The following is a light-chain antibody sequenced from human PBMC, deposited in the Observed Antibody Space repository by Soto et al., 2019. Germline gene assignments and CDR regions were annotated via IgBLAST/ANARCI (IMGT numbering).Light chain of an antibody. Sequence: EGVLTQSPGTLSLSPGERATLSCRASQIISSNYLAWYQQKPGQAPRFVIYHASSRATGIPDRFSGSGSGTDFSLIISRLEPEDFAVYYCQQYNIAPQTFGQGTKVDIK. CDR1: QIISSNY. V-gene: IGKV3-20*01. J-gene: IGKJ1*01. CDR3: QQYNIAPQT. CDR2: HAS.